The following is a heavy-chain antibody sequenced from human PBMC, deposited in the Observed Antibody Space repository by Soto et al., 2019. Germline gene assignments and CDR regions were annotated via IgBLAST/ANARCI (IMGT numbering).Heavy chain of an antibody. J-gene: IGHJ6*03. CDR2: ISSSSSTI. Sequence: GGSLRLSCAASGFTFSSYSMNWVRQAPGKGLEWVSYISSSSSTIYYAGSVKGRFTISRDNAKNSLYLQMNSLRAEDTVVYYCARGGGGSGSYMDVWGKGTTVTVSS. CDR1: GFTFSSYS. D-gene: IGHD3-10*01. V-gene: IGHV3-48*01. CDR3: ARGGGGSGSYMDV.